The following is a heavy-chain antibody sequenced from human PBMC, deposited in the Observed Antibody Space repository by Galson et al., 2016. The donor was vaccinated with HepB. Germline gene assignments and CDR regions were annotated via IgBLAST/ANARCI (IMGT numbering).Heavy chain of an antibody. Sequence: SETLSLTCAVYGGSFSGFSWSWIRQPPGKGQEWIGEINHSGSTNYSPSLKSRVTISVDTSKNQFSLQLSSVTAADTAVYYCARGKPKQPINMLVVVMTSRGEKTRFDPWGQGTLVPVSS. J-gene: IGHJ5*02. CDR1: GGSFSGFS. V-gene: IGHV4-34*01. CDR3: ARGKPKQPINMLVVVMTSRGEKTRFDP. CDR2: INHSGST. D-gene: IGHD3-22*01.